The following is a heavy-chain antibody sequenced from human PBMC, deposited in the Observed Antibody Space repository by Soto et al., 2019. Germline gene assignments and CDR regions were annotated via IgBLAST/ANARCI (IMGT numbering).Heavy chain of an antibody. CDR2: IYYSGST. D-gene: IGHD4-17*01. CDR1: GGSISSGGYY. Sequence: TSETLSLTCTVSGGSISSGGYYWSWIRQHPGKGLEWIGYIYYSGSTNYNPSLKSRVTISVDTSKNQFSLKLSSVTAADTAVYYCARSRTTVTPSGFQHWGQGTLVTVSS. J-gene: IGHJ1*01. V-gene: IGHV4-61*08. CDR3: ARSRTTVTPSGFQH.